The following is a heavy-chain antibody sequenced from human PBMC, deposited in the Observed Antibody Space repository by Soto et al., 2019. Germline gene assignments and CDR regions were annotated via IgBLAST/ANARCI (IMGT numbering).Heavy chain of an antibody. CDR1: GFVFGDYA. J-gene: IGHJ4*02. CDR3: TRGRGTSGWYADY. CDR2: VRSETYGGST. V-gene: IGHV3-49*04. D-gene: IGHD6-13*01. Sequence: LRLSCSASGFVFGDYAVTWVRQAPGKGLEWVGVVRSETYGGSTEYAASVKGRFRISRDDSESIAYLQMTGLKTEDTAVYYCTRGRGTSGWYADYWGKGILVTV.